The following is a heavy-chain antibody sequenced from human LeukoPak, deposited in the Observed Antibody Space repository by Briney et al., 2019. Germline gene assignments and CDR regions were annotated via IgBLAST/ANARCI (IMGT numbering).Heavy chain of an antibody. V-gene: IGHV1-18*01. CDR2: INAYNGNT. Sequence: ASVKVSCKASGYTFTSSGISCVRQAPGEGHEWMGWINAYNGNTNYAQNLQGRLTMTTDTSTNSAYMELRSLRSDDTAVYYCARDGTRGYSYGSDYWGQGTLVTVSS. D-gene: IGHD5-18*01. CDR1: GYTFTSSG. J-gene: IGHJ4*02. CDR3: ARDGTRGYSYGSDY.